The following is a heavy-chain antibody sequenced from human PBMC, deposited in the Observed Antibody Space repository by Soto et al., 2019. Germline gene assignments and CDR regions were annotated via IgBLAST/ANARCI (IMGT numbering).Heavy chain of an antibody. CDR3: ASAGLLWAFDY. Sequence: QLQLQESGPGLVKPSETLSLTCTVSGGSISSSSYYWGWIRQPPGKGLEWIGSIYYSGSTYYNPSLKSRVTIAVDTSKNQFSLKLSSVTAADTAVYYCASAGLLWAFDYWGQGTLVTVSS. D-gene: IGHD2-21*01. CDR2: IYYSGST. V-gene: IGHV4-39*01. J-gene: IGHJ4*02. CDR1: GGSISSSSYY.